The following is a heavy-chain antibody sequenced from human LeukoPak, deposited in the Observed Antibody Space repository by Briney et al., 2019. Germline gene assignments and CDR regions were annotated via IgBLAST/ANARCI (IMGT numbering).Heavy chain of an antibody. CDR2: IKEDGSQK. CDR1: GFTFSNFG. CDR3: ARGLTRSDY. Sequence: PGGSLRLSCAASGFTFSNFGLHSVRQSPGKGLEWVANIKEDGSQKYYVDSVKGRFTISRDNAKNSLYLQMNSLRGEDTSVYYCARGLTRSDYWGQGTLVTVSS. J-gene: IGHJ4*02. V-gene: IGHV3-7*04.